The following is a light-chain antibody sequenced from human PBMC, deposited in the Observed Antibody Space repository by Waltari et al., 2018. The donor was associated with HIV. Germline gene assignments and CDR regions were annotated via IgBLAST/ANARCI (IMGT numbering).Light chain of an antibody. CDR2: SRN. CDR1: SSNIGINT. V-gene: IGLV1-44*01. Sequence: QSVLTQPPSASGTPGQRVTISCSGSSSNIGINTVNWYQHLPGTAPKLLVYSRNHVPAGVPDQFPCPKSGISASLAISGRQSEDEADYYCAAWEDRLNGGVCGGGTRLTVL. CDR3: AAWEDRLNGGV. J-gene: IGLJ3*02.